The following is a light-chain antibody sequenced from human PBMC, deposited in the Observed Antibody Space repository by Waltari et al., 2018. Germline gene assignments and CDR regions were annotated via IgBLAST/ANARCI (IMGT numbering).Light chain of an antibody. J-gene: IGLJ1*01. V-gene: IGLV2-23*02. Sequence: QSALTQPASVSGSPGQSITISCTGTSSDVGNFNLVSWYQQHPGKVPQRIIYEVSKRPSGVSNHFSGSKSGNTASLTISVLRAEDEADYYCCSYAGSRTYVFGTGTKVTVL. CDR2: EVS. CDR3: CSYAGSRTYV. CDR1: SSDVGNFNL.